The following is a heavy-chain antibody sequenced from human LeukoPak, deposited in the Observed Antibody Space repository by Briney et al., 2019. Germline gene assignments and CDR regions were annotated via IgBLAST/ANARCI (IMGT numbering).Heavy chain of an antibody. J-gene: IGHJ4*02. CDR3: ARQHSGSYTWEGSFDY. D-gene: IGHD1-26*01. V-gene: IGHV4-39*01. Sequence: SETLSLTCTVSGGSISSSSYYWGWIRQPPGKGLEWIGSIYYSGSTYYNPSLKSRVTISVDTSKNQFSLKLSSVTAADTAVYYCARQHSGSYTWEGSFDYWGQGTLVTVSS. CDR2: IYYSGST. CDR1: GGSISSSSYY.